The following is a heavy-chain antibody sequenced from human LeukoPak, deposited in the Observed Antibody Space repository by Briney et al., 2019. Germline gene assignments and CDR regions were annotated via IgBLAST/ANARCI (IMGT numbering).Heavy chain of an antibody. V-gene: IGHV1-69*13. CDR3: ARDVLGVRPYYYYGMDV. Sequence: GASVKVSCKASGGTFSSYAISWVRQAPGQGLEWMGGIIPIFGTANYAQKFQGRVTITADESTSTAYMELSSLRSEDTAVYYCARDVLGVRPYYYYGMDVWGQGTTVTVSS. CDR1: GGTFSSYA. D-gene: IGHD3-16*01. J-gene: IGHJ6*02. CDR2: IIPIFGTA.